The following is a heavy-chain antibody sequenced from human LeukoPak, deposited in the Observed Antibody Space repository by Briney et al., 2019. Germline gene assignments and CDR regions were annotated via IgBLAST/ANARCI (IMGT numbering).Heavy chain of an antibody. J-gene: IGHJ6*02. Sequence: SETLSLTCTVSGGSISSYYWSWIRQPPGKGLEWIGYIYYSGSTNYNPSLKSRVTISVDTSKNQFSLKLSSVTAADSAVYYCARRRGSWSGYNDPGGYYYGLDVWGQGTTVTVSS. CDR1: GGSISSYY. V-gene: IGHV4-59*12. D-gene: IGHD3-3*01. CDR2: IYYSGST. CDR3: ARRRGSWSGYNDPGGYYYGLDV.